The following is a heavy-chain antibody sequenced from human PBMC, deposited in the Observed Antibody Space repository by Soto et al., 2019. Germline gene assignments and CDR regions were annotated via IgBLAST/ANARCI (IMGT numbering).Heavy chain of an antibody. CDR1: GYTFSDFD. CDR2: MNAKSGDT. CDR3: ARGNPFNYAGFDV. V-gene: IGHV1-8*01. Sequence: QAHLEQSGAELKRPGASVKVSCKASGYTFSDFDINWLRQASGQGPEWMGWMNAKSGDTFFPQRFPCQFNMTWDTSLSTAYMEVGSLTSDDTSIYYCARGNPFNYAGFDVWGQGTTVAVSS. D-gene: IGHD3-16*01. J-gene: IGHJ6*02.